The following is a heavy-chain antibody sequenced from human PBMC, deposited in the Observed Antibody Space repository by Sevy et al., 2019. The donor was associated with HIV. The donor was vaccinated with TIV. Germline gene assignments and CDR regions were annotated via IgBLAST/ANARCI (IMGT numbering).Heavy chain of an antibody. CDR3: ARRSYSGYDGGGFDY. Sequence: GESLKISCKGSGYSFTSYWSGWVRQMPGKGLEWMGTIYPGDSDTSYSPSFQGQVTISADKSSSTAYLQWSSLKPSDSAMYYCARRSYSGYDGGGFDYWGQGTLVTVSS. CDR2: IYPGDSDT. CDR1: GYSFTSYW. V-gene: IGHV5-51*01. D-gene: IGHD5-12*01. J-gene: IGHJ4*02.